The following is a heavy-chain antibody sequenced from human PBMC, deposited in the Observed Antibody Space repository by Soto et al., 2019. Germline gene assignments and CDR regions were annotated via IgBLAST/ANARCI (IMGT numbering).Heavy chain of an antibody. J-gene: IGHJ3*02. CDR3: ARDRPYYGSGNAFDI. CDR2: IYYSGST. D-gene: IGHD3-10*01. V-gene: IGHV4-30-4*01. CDR1: GGSISSGDYY. Sequence: PSETLSLTCTVSGGSISSGDYYLSWIRQPPGKGLEWIGYIYYSGSTYYNPSLKSRVTISVDTSKNQFSLKLSSVTAADTAVYYCARDRPYYGSGNAFDIWGQGTMVTVSS.